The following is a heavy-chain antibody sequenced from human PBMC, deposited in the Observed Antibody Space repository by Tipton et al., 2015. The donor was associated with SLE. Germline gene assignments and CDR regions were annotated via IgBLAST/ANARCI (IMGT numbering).Heavy chain of an antibody. CDR2: VYYSGSS. V-gene: IGHV4-39*01. D-gene: IGHD2-15*01. J-gene: IGHJ6*01. CDR1: GYSLSSRTYK. CDR3: ARQGAVVVDSNYFFAMDV. Sequence: GLVKPSETISLTCTVSGYSLSSRTYKWAWIRQSPGEGLEWIGSVYYSGSSRSNPSLKSRVTISLDTSKNQFSPNVASVTAADTAVYYCARQGAVVVDSNYFFAMDVWGRGTTVTVSS.